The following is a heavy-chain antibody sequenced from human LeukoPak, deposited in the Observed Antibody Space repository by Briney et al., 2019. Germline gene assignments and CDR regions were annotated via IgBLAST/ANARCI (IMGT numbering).Heavy chain of an antibody. CDR3: AKGDPVGGLDY. V-gene: IGHV3-30*18. D-gene: IGHD1-26*01. J-gene: IGHJ4*02. Sequence: PGGSLRLSCAASGFTFSSYGMHWVRQAPGKGLEWVAVISYDGSNKYYADSVKGRFTISRDNSKNTLYLQMNSLRAEDTAVYYCAKGDPVGGLDYWGQGTLVTVSS. CDR1: GFTFSSYG. CDR2: ISYDGSNK.